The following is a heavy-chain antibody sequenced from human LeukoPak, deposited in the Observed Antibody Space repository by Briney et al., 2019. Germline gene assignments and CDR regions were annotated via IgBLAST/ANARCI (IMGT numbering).Heavy chain of an antibody. V-gene: IGHV1-69*13. CDR1: GGTFSSYA. D-gene: IGHD5-24*01. Sequence: GASVKVSYKASGGTFSSYAISWVRQAPGQGLEWMGGIIPIFGTANYAQKFQGRVTITADESTSTAYMELSSLRSEDTAVYYCARGHEMATIISLFDYWGQGTLVTVSS. CDR3: ARGHEMATIISLFDY. CDR2: IIPIFGTA. J-gene: IGHJ4*02.